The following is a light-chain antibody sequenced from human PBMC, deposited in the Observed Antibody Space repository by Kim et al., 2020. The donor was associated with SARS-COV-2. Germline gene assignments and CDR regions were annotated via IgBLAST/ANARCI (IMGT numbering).Light chain of an antibody. Sequence: EIVMTQSPATLSVSPGERATLSCRASQSVSRNLAWYQQKPGQAPRLLIYGASTRATGIPARFSGSGSGTEFTLTINSLQSEDFAVYYCQQYNNWPRGAFGQGTKVDIK. J-gene: IGKJ1*01. CDR2: GAS. CDR1: QSVSRN. V-gene: IGKV3-15*01. CDR3: QQYNNWPRGA.